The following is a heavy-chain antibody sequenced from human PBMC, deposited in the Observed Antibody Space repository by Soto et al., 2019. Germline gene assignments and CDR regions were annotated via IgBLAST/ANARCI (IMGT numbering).Heavy chain of an antibody. V-gene: IGHV1-8*01. CDR3: ARGTSRGSGWYGYYYYGMDV. CDR2: MNPNSGNT. J-gene: IGHJ6*02. Sequence: ASVKVSCKASGYTFTSYDINWVRQATGQGLEWMGWMNPNSGNTGYAQKFQGRVTMTRNTSISTAYMELSSLRSEDTAVYYCARGTSRGSGWYGYYYYGMDVWGHGTTVTVSS. CDR1: GYTFTSYD. D-gene: IGHD6-19*01.